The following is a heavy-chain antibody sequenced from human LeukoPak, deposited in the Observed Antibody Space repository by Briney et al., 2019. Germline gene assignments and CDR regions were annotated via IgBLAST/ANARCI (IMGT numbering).Heavy chain of an antibody. V-gene: IGHV3-30*02. Sequence: GGSLRLSCAASGFRFSAFGFHWVRQAPGKGLEWVAFTRFDESGKFYVVSVKGRFTISKDNSKNTLFLQMDSLRVEDTAVYYCVKEGSFFLDSWGQGTLVTVSS. J-gene: IGHJ4*02. D-gene: IGHD1-26*01. CDR2: TRFDESGK. CDR3: VKEGSFFLDS. CDR1: GFRFSAFG.